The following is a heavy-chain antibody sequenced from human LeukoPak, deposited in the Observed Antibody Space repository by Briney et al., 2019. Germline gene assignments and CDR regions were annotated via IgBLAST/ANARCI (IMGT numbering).Heavy chain of an antibody. Sequence: SETLSLTCTVSGGSISSYYWSWIRQPPGKGLEWIGYIYYSGSTYYNPSLKSRVTISVDTSKNQFSLKLSSVTAADTAVYYGARGRYCSGDSCLFDYWGQGTLVTVSS. V-gene: IGHV4-59*08. J-gene: IGHJ4*02. D-gene: IGHD2-15*01. CDR3: ARGRYCSGDSCLFDY. CDR2: IYYSGST. CDR1: GGSISSYY.